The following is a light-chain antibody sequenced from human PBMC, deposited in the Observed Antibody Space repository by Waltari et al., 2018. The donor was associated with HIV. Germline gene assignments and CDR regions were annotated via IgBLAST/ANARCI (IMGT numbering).Light chain of an antibody. CDR1: QSVSSN. V-gene: IGKV3-15*01. Sequence: DIVMTQSPATLSVSPGERTTLSCRASQSVSSNLAWYQQKPGQAPGLLIYGASTRATGIPARFSGSGSGTEFTLTISSLQSEDFAVYYCQQYNKWPSLTFGGGTKVEIK. CDR2: GAS. CDR3: QQYNKWPSLT. J-gene: IGKJ4*01.